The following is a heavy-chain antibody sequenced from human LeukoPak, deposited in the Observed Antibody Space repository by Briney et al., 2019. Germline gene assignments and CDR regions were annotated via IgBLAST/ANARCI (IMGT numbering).Heavy chain of an antibody. Sequence: GGSLRLSCAASGCSFSGYSMNWVRQAPGRGLEWISYISSGSRTIFYADSVKGRFSISRDNAKNSLYLLMDSLRADDTAVYYCARESITGDRDFDYWGQGTLITVSS. CDR3: ARESITGDRDFDY. J-gene: IGHJ4*02. V-gene: IGHV3-48*01. D-gene: IGHD7-27*01. CDR2: ISSGSRTI. CDR1: GCSFSGYS.